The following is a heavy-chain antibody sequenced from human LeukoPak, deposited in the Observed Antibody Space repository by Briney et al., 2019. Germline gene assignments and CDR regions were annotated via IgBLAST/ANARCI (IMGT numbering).Heavy chain of an antibody. D-gene: IGHD6-6*01. V-gene: IGHV3-21*01. Sequence: GGSLRLSCAASGFTFSIYSMNWVRQAPGKGLEWVSSISSSSSYIYYADSVKGRFTISRDNAKNSLYLQMNSLRAEDTAVYYCARGQSIAARPRWFDPWGQGTLVTVSS. CDR3: ARGQSIAARPRWFDP. CDR1: GFTFSIYS. J-gene: IGHJ5*02. CDR2: ISSSSSYI.